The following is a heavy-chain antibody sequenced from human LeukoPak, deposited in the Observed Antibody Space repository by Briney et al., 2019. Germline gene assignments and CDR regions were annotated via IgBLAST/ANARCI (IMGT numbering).Heavy chain of an antibody. D-gene: IGHD1-26*01. CDR3: TRDSGTYNWFDP. J-gene: IGHJ5*02. V-gene: IGHV3-73*01. CDR2: VDKKDKGYATAT. CDR1: GFTFSGSA. Sequence: HSGGSLRLSCAASGFTFSGSAIHWVRQSSGKGLEWVGQVDKKDKGYATATAYAASVKGWFTISRDDSINTAYLQMKSLKTEDTALYYCTRDSGTYNWFDPWGQGTLVTVSS.